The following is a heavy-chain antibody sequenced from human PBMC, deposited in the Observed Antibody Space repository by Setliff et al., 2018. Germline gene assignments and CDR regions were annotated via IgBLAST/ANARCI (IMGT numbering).Heavy chain of an antibody. V-gene: IGHV3-23*01. J-gene: IGHJ1*01. Sequence: GGSLRLSCAASGFTFTTYAMTWVRQAPGKGLEWVSGIGGRGISTYYADSVKGRFTISRDNAKDSLYLQMNSLRAEDTAVYYCARDILQFLEWPQYFQHWGQGILVTVSS. D-gene: IGHD3-3*01. CDR3: ARDILQFLEWPQYFQH. CDR2: IGGRGIST. CDR1: GFTFTTYA.